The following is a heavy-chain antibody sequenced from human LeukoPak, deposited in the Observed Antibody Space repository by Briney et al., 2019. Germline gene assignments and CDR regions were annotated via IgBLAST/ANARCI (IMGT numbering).Heavy chain of an antibody. CDR2: TNPNSGST. CDR1: GYTFTGYY. Sequence: GASVKVSCKASGYTFTGYYMHWVRQAPGQGLEWMGWTNPNSGSTNYAQKFQGWVTMTRDTSISTAYMELSRLRSDDTAVYYCARGPLYSSSWSFDYWGQGTLVTVSS. V-gene: IGHV1-2*04. J-gene: IGHJ4*02. CDR3: ARGPLYSSSWSFDY. D-gene: IGHD6-13*01.